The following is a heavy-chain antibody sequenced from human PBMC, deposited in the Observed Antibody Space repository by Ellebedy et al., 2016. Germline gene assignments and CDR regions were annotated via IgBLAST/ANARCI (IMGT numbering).Heavy chain of an antibody. V-gene: IGHV1-3*01. Sequence: ASVKVSXKASRYTFTSYAMHWVRQAPGQRLEWMGWINAGNGNTKYSQKFQGRVTITRDTSASTAYMELSSLRSDDTAVYYCARDRDDSFGYLYWGQGTLVTVAS. CDR1: RYTFTSYA. J-gene: IGHJ4*02. D-gene: IGHD3-22*01. CDR2: INAGNGNT. CDR3: ARDRDDSFGYLY.